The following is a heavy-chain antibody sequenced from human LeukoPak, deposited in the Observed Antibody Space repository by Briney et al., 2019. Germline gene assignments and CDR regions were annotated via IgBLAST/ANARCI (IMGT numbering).Heavy chain of an antibody. V-gene: IGHV4-31*03. Sequence: SQTLSLTCTVSGGSISSGGYYWSWIRQHPGKGLEWIGYIYYSGSTYYNPSLKSRVTISVDTSKNQFSLKLSSVTAADTAVYYCARSGYSYVRRAFDIWGQGTMVTVSS. J-gene: IGHJ3*02. CDR1: GGSISSGGYY. D-gene: IGHD5-18*01. CDR3: ARSGYSYVRRAFDI. CDR2: IYYSGST.